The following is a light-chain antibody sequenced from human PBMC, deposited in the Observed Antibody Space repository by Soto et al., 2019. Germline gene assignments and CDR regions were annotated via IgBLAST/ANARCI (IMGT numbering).Light chain of an antibody. CDR3: QQYGSSPRT. CDR2: GTS. Sequence: EIVLTQSPGTLSLSPGERATLSCRASQSVGSSYLAWYQQKPGQAPRLLMFGTSNRATGIPDRFSGSGSGTDFTLTINSLEPEDFAVYYCQQYGSSPRTLGQGTKVDIK. V-gene: IGKV3-20*01. J-gene: IGKJ1*01. CDR1: QSVGSSY.